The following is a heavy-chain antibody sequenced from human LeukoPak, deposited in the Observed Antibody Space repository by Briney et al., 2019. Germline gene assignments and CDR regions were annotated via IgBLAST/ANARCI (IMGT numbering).Heavy chain of an antibody. D-gene: IGHD1-26*01. J-gene: IGHJ4*02. CDR1: GFTFRNYW. CDR2: INRDGSRR. Sequence: GSLRLSCAASGFTFRNYWMHWLRQVPEKGLVGVSRINRDGSRRDYADSVKGRFTISRDDTKNMLYLQMNSLRAADTAVYYCVSDSEGRSGGDSWGQGTLVTVSS. V-gene: IGHV3-74*01. CDR3: VSDSEGRSGGDS.